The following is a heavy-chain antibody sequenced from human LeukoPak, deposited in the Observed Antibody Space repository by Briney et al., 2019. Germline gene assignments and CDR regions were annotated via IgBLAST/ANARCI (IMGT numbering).Heavy chain of an antibody. CDR2: VYYSGTT. V-gene: IGHV4-39*01. Sequence: SETLSLTCSVSGGSISLSYYYWGWIRQPPGKALEWIGSVYYSGTTSYNPSLKSRVTISVDTSKNQFSLKLSSVTAADTAVYYCARQYVWGSYRSPFDYWGQGTLVTVSS. J-gene: IGHJ4*02. CDR1: GGSISLSYYY. D-gene: IGHD3-16*02. CDR3: ARQYVWGSYRSPFDY.